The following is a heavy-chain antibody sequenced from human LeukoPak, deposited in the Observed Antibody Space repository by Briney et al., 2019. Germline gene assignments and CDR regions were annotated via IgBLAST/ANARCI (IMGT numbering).Heavy chain of an antibody. CDR2: IKSKTDGGTT. CDR3: TTVRVGGITLFY. J-gene: IGHJ4*02. CDR1: GFTFSNAW. V-gene: IGHV3-15*01. D-gene: IGHD3-22*01. Sequence: GGSLGLSCAASGFTFSNAWMSWVRQAPGKGLEWVGRIKSKTDGGTTDYAAPVKGRFTISRDDSKNTLYLRMNSLKTEDTAVYYCTTVRVGGITLFYWGQGTLVTVSS.